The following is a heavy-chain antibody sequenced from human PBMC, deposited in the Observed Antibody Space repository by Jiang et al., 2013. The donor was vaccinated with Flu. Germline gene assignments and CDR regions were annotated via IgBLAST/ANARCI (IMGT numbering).Heavy chain of an antibody. Sequence: SQTLSLTCDISGDSVSSIRATWNWIRQSPSRGLEWLGRTFYRSRWYNDYAASVKGRITVNPDTSKNQFSLILTSMTPEDTAIYYCAREEDWAGIGNWGQGTLVTVSS. CDR1: GDSVSSIRAT. CDR3: AREEDWAGIGN. D-gene: IGHD3/OR15-3a*01. V-gene: IGHV6-1*01. J-gene: IGHJ4*02. CDR2: TFYRSRWYN.